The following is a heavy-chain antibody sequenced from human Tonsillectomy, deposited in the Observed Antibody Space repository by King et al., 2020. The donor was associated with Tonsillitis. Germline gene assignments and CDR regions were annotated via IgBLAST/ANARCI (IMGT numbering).Heavy chain of an antibody. V-gene: IGHV4-30-4*01. CDR3: ARGGRKYYDSSGYEGRYFDY. CDR1: GGSISSGDYY. D-gene: IGHD3-22*01. Sequence: VQLQESGPGLVKPSQTLSLTCTVSGGSISSGDYYWSWIRQPPGKGLEWIGYIYYSGSTYYNPSLKSRVTISVDTSKNQFSLKLSSVTAADTAVYYCARGGRKYYDSSGYEGRYFDYWGQGTLVTVSS. CDR2: IYYSGST. J-gene: IGHJ4*02.